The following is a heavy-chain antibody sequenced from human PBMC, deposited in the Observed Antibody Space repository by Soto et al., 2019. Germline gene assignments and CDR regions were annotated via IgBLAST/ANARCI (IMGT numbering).Heavy chain of an antibody. D-gene: IGHD1-26*01. CDR3: AGGYSGTYKDCFRP. CDR2: IHPGNGKT. V-gene: IGHV1-3*01. Sequence: ASVKVSCKASGYSFTNYPIHWVRQAPGQRLEWMGWIHPGNGKTEYARRFQGRVTSSGDTSASTVYMELSSPTSDDTAVYFCAGGYSGTYKDCFRPWGQGTLVTVSS. CDR1: GYSFTNYP. J-gene: IGHJ5*02.